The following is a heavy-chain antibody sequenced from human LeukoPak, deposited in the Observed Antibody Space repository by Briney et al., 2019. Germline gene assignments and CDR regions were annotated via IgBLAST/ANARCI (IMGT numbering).Heavy chain of an antibody. Sequence: GGSLRLSCDASGFTFRNYGMHWVRQAPGKGLEWVAVISNDATTTFYADSVKGRFTISRDNARNSLYLQMNSLRAEDTALYYCGRGKYYYYMDVWGKGTTVTVSS. J-gene: IGHJ6*03. CDR1: GFTFRNYG. CDR3: GRGKYYYYMDV. CDR2: ISNDATTT. V-gene: IGHV3-30*03.